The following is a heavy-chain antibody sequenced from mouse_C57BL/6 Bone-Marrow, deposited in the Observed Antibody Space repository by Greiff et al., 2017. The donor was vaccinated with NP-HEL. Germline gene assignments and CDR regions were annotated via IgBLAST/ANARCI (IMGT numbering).Heavy chain of an antibody. CDR1: GYTFTSYW. CDR3: ARAYDYDDPAWFAY. V-gene: IGHV1-69*01. Sequence: QVQLQQPGAELVMPGASVKLSCKASGYTFTSYWMHLVKQRPGQGLEWIGEIDPSDSYTNYNGKFKGKATLTADKSSSTAYMQLSSLTSEDSAVYFCARAYDYDDPAWFAYWGQGTLVTVSA. D-gene: IGHD2-4*01. CDR2: IDPSDSYT. J-gene: IGHJ3*01.